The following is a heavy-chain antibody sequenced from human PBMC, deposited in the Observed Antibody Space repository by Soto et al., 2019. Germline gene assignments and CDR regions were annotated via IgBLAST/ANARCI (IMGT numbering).Heavy chain of an antibody. Sequence: QLQLQESGSGLVKASQTLSLTCAVSGGSISSGGYSWSWIRQPPGNGLEWIGYIYHGSTYYNPSLKSRVTRSIDRSKNQFSLKLSSVTAADTAVYYCASSGSRGIGAFDIWGQGKMVTVSS. CDR3: ASSGSRGIGAFDI. CDR1: GGSISSGGYS. D-gene: IGHD3-22*01. V-gene: IGHV4-30-2*01. J-gene: IGHJ3*02. CDR2: IYHGST.